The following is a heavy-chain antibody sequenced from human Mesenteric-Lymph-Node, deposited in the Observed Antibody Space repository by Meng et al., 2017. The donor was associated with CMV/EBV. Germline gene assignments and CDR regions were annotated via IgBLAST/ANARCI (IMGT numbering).Heavy chain of an antibody. CDR1: GFTFSTYS. CDR2: ISYDGINE. Sequence: GESLKISCAASGFTFSTYSMHWVRQAPGEGLEWVALISYDGINEYYADSVKGRFTISRDNSKNTVYLQMNSLRSEDTAIYYCATIRSTYSNYGEAFDYWGQGTLVTVSS. V-gene: IGHV3-30-3*01. CDR3: ATIRSTYSNYGEAFDY. J-gene: IGHJ4*02. D-gene: IGHD4-11*01.